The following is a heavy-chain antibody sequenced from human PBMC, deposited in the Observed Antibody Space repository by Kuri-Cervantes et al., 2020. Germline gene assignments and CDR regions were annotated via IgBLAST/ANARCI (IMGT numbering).Heavy chain of an antibody. Sequence: ASVKVSCKASGYTFTSYDINWVRQATGQGLEWMGWMNPNSGNTGYVQKFQGRVTMTRNTSISTAYMELSSLRSDDTAIYYCVRGPRTSRDYYFDYWGQGTLVTVSS. CDR1: GYTFTSYD. CDR3: VRGPRTSRDYYFDY. V-gene: IGHV1-8*01. D-gene: IGHD3/OR15-3a*01. J-gene: IGHJ4*02. CDR2: MNPNSGNT.